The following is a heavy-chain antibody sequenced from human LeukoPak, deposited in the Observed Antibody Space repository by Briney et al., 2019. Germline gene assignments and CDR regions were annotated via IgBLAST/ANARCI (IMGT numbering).Heavy chain of an antibody. CDR2: ISAYNGNT. J-gene: IGHJ6*02. D-gene: IGHD3-3*01. Sequence: ASVKVSCKASGYTFTSYGISWVRQAPGQGLERMGWISAYNGNTNYAQKLQGRVTMTTDTSTSTAYMELRSLRSDDTAVYYCAREYDFWYYYYGMDVWGQGTTVTVSS. V-gene: IGHV1-18*01. CDR3: AREYDFWYYYYGMDV. CDR1: GYTFTSYG.